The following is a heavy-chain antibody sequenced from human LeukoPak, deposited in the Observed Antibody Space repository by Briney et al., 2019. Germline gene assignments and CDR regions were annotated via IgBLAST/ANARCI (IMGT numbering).Heavy chain of an antibody. CDR3: ARAITMVRGEPYYYMDV. Sequence: PGGSLRLSCAASGFTFSSYWMHWVRQAPGKGLVWVSRINSDGSSTSYADSVKGRFTISRDNAKNTLYLQMNSLRAEDTAVYYCARAITMVRGEPYYYMDVWGKGTTATVSS. CDR1: GFTFSSYW. V-gene: IGHV3-74*01. J-gene: IGHJ6*03. D-gene: IGHD3-10*01. CDR2: INSDGSST.